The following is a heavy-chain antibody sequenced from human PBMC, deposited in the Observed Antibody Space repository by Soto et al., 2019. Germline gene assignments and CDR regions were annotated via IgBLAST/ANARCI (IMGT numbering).Heavy chain of an antibody. CDR3: AAVLAVASYYFDY. J-gene: IGHJ4*02. CDR2: IVVGSGNT. CDR1: GFTFTSSA. D-gene: IGHD6-19*01. Sequence: SVKVSCKASGFTFTSSAMQWVRQARGQRLEWIGWIVVGSGNTNYAQKFQERVTITRDMSTSTAYMELSSLRSEDTAVYYCAAVLAVASYYFDYWGQGTLVTVSS. V-gene: IGHV1-58*02.